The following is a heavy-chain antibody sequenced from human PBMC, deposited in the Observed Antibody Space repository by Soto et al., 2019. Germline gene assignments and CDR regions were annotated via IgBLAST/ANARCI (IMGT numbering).Heavy chain of an antibody. V-gene: IGHV1-69*01. Sequence: QLVQSGAEVKKPGSSVKVSCKTSGVSFNNNGMGWVRQAPGHGLEWMGGVSPPFRTSNYARKFQGRISITADASTGTVNMELSSLTSEDTAQYYCARVLYYGSGSYSPYGMDVWGQGTTVTVSS. D-gene: IGHD3-10*01. CDR2: VSPPFRTS. CDR1: GVSFNNNG. CDR3: ARVLYYGSGSYSPYGMDV. J-gene: IGHJ6*02.